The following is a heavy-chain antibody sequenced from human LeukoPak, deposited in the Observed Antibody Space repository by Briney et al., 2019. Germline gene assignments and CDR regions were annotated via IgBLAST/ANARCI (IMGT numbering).Heavy chain of an antibody. CDR1: GFTFSTNW. J-gene: IGHJ4*01. CDR2: ISGDGGDI. CDR3: ATKAREAPE. Sequence: GGSLRLSCAASGFTFSTNWMSWVRQAPGKGLEWLSYISGDGGDINYADSVGGRFTVSRDNAKNALYLQMNSLRVEDTAIYYCATKAREAPEWGQGTLVTVSS. V-gene: IGHV3/OR16-9*01. D-gene: IGHD1/OR15-1a*01.